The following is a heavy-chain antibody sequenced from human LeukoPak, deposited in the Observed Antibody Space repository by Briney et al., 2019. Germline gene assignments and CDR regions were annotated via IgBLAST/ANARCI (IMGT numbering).Heavy chain of an antibody. D-gene: IGHD1-26*01. Sequence: ASVKVSCKASGYTFTYCSLHWLQQAPGQGLERMRWITLYNGNTNYAKKFQGRVTITRDMSLRTAYIELSSLRSEDSAVYYWASRPYRAYSGSATFDCWGQGTLVTVSS. V-gene: IGHV1-45*02. CDR3: ASRPYRAYSGSATFDC. CDR2: ITLYNGNT. CDR1: GYTFTYCS. J-gene: IGHJ4*02.